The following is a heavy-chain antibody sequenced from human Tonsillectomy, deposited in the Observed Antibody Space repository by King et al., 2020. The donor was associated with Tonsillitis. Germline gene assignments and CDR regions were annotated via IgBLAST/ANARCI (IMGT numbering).Heavy chain of an antibody. J-gene: IGHJ3*02. V-gene: IGHV4-4*02. D-gene: IGHD3-22*01. CDR3: ASSPNYYDSSGYSWAFDM. CDR2: LYHTGRT. Sequence: VQLQESGPGLVKPSGTLSLTCAVSGGSISSSNWWSWVRQPPGKGLEWIGELYHTGRTNYNPSLKSRVAISVDNSKNQFSLELTSVTAADTAVYYCASSPNYYDSSGYSWAFDMWGQGTMVTVSS. CDR1: GGSISSSNW.